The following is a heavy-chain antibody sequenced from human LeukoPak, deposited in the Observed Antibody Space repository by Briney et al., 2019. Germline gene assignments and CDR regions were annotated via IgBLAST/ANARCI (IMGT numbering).Heavy chain of an antibody. J-gene: IGHJ6*03. V-gene: IGHV4-59*01. D-gene: IGHD3-16*01. Sequence: SETLSLTCTVSGGSISSYYWSWIRQPPGKGLEWIGYIYYSGSTNYNPSLKSRVTISVDTSKNQFSLKLSSVTAADTAVYYCAREPLGGSYYYYMDVWGKGTTVTISS. CDR1: GGSISSYY. CDR2: IYYSGST. CDR3: AREPLGGSYYYYMDV.